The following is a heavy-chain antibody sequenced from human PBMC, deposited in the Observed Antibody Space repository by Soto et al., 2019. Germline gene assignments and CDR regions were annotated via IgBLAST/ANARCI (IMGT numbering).Heavy chain of an antibody. Sequence: EVQLVESGGGLVKPGGSLRISCTASGLSFSSDSMNWVRQAPGKGLEWVSSISGSSSYIYYADSVKGRFTISRDNAKNAVYLQMNSLRAEDTAVYYCARGLGYCNVGSCSGAFDMWGQGTMVTVSS. CDR3: ARGLGYCNVGSCSGAFDM. CDR2: ISGSSSYI. CDR1: GLSFSSDS. D-gene: IGHD2-15*01. J-gene: IGHJ3*02. V-gene: IGHV3-21*01.